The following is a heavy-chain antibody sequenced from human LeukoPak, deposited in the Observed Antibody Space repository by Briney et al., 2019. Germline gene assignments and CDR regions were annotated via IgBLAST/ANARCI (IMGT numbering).Heavy chain of an antibody. CDR3: ARGPYSSSWYGGELGWFDP. CDR2: IYHSGST. Sequence: SETLSLTCAVSGGSISSSNWWSWVRQPPGKGLEWIGEIYHSGSTNYNPSLKSRVTISVDTSKNQFSLKLSSVTAADTAVYYCARGPYSSSWYGGELGWFDPWAREPWSPSPQ. CDR1: GGSISSSNW. J-gene: IGHJ5*02. V-gene: IGHV4-4*02. D-gene: IGHD6-13*01.